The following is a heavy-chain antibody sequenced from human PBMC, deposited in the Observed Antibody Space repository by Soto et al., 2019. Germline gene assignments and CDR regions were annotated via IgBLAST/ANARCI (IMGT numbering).Heavy chain of an antibody. J-gene: IGHJ5*02. CDR2: IYPSGST. V-gene: IGHV4-4*07. CDR3: ARAAADDSSGYIGNDWFDP. CDR1: GGSISTYY. D-gene: IGHD3-22*01. Sequence: SETLSLTCTVSGGSISTYYWSWIRQAAGKGLEWIGRIYPSGSTNYNPSLKSRVTMSVDTSKNLFSLKLSSMTAADTAVYYCARAAADDSSGYIGNDWFDPWGQGTPVTV.